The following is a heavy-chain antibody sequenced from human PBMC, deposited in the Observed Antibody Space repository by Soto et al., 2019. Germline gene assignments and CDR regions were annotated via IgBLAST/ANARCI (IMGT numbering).Heavy chain of an antibody. CDR2: MNPNSGNT. J-gene: IGHJ6*01. Sequence: DSVKVYCKASGYTFTSYDINWVRQATGQGIEWMGWMNPNSGNTGYAQKFQGRVTMTRNTSISTAYMELSSLRSEDTAVYYCARVSIAARTYYCYVMDVSRQGTTDIGSS. D-gene: IGHD6-6*01. V-gene: IGHV1-8*01. CDR3: ARVSIAARTYYCYVMDV. CDR1: GYTFTSYD.